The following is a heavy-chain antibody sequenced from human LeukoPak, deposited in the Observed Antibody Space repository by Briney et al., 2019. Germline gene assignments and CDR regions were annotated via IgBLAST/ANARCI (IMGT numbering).Heavy chain of an antibody. J-gene: IGHJ4*02. CDR1: GFTFSNYA. Sequence: GGSLRLSCAASGFTFSNYAMSWVRQAPGKGLEWVSSIGGSGANTFYADSVKGRFTISKDNPKNTLYLQMNSLRAEDTAVYYCARDRGEMATDYWGQGTLVTVSS. D-gene: IGHD5-24*01. CDR2: IGGSGANT. CDR3: ARDRGEMATDY. V-gene: IGHV3-23*01.